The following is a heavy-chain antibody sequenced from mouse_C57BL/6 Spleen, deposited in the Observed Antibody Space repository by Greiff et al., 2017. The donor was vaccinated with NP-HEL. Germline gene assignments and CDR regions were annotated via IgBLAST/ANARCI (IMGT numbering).Heavy chain of an antibody. CDR3: TTYGSSPYWYFDV. D-gene: IGHD1-1*01. V-gene: IGHV14-1*01. J-gene: IGHJ1*03. CDR2: IDPEDGDT. Sequence: EVQLQQSGAELVRPGASVKLSCTASGFNIKDYYMHWVKQRPEQGLEWIGKIDPEDGDTEYAPKFPGKATMTADTSSNTAYLQLSSLTSEDTAVYYCTTYGSSPYWYFDVWGTGTTVTVSS. CDR1: GFNIKDYY.